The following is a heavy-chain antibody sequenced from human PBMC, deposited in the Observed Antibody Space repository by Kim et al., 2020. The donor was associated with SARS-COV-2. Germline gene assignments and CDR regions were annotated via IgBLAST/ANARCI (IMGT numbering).Heavy chain of an antibody. CDR2: INTNTGNP. J-gene: IGHJ6*04. CDR3: ARDLGYSSSWYEWGYYYYGTDV. CDR1: GYTFTSYA. Sequence: ASVKVSCKASGYTFTSYAMNWVRQAPGQGLEWMGWINTNTGNPTYAQGFTGRFVFSLDTSVSTAYLQISSLKAEDTAVYYCARDLGYSSSWYEWGYYYYGTDVWGEGSTVTVSS. V-gene: IGHV7-4-1*02. D-gene: IGHD6-13*01.